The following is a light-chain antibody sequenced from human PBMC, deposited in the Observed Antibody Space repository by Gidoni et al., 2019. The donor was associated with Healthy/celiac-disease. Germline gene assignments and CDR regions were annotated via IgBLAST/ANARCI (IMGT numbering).Light chain of an antibody. CDR1: HRISSW. Sequence: DIQMTQSPSTLSAYVGDRVTITCRASHRISSWLSWYQHKPGKAPQLLIYKAYSLESGVQSRFSGSVSGTEFTLPISRLQPDDFATYYCQQYNSYSPWTFGQGTKVEIK. V-gene: IGKV1-5*03. CDR2: KAY. J-gene: IGKJ1*01. CDR3: QQYNSYSPWT.